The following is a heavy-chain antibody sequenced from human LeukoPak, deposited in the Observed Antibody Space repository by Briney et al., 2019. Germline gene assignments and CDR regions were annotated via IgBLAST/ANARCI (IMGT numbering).Heavy chain of an antibody. CDR1: GDSVSSNSAA. J-gene: IGHJ4*02. V-gene: IGHV6-1*01. Sequence: SRTLSLTCAISGDSVSSNSAAWNWIRQSPSSGLEWLGRTYYRSKWYNDYAVSVKSRITINPDTSKNQFSLQLNSVTPEDTAVYHCARGPSSFVDTAMEDWGQGTLVTVSS. CDR2: TYYRSKWYN. CDR3: ARGPSSFVDTAMED. D-gene: IGHD5-18*01.